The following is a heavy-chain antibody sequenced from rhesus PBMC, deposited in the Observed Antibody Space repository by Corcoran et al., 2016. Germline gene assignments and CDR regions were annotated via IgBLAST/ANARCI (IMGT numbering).Heavy chain of an antibody. Sequence: QLQLQESGPGLVKPSETLSVTCAVSGGSISSSYWTWIRQAPRKGLEWIGYIYGSGSRTNYNPSLKNRVAMSVETAKNQLYRKLRSVTDADMAVYYCASGAAAGRRFDDWGQGVLVTVSS. V-gene: IGHV4-169*02. CDR1: GGSISSSY. CDR2: IYGSGSRT. D-gene: IGHD6-25*01. J-gene: IGHJ4*01. CDR3: ASGAAAGRRFDD.